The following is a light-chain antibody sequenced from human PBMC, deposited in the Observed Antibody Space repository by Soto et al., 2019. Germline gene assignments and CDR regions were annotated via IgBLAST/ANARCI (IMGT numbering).Light chain of an antibody. Sequence: DIQMTQSPSSLSASVGDRVTITCRPSQSTNTYLNWYQQKPGKAPKLLIYAASNLQSGVPSRFSGSGSGTEFTLTISSLQSEDFAVYYCQQYNNWPRTFGQGTKVEIK. CDR1: QSTNTY. CDR2: AAS. V-gene: IGKV1-39*01. J-gene: IGKJ1*01. CDR3: QQYNNWPRT.